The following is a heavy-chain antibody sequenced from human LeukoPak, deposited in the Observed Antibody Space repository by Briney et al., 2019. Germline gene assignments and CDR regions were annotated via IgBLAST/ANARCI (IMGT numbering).Heavy chain of an antibody. CDR2: INHSGST. D-gene: IGHD6-19*01. J-gene: IGHJ4*02. CDR3: ARRFSSGWYQNFDY. CDR1: GGSFSGYY. Sequence: SETLSLTCAVYGGSFSGYYWSWTRQPPGKGLEWIGEINHSGSTNYNPSLKSRVTISVDTSKNQFSLKLSSVTAADTAVYYCARRFSSGWYQNFDYWGQGTLVTVSS. V-gene: IGHV4-34*01.